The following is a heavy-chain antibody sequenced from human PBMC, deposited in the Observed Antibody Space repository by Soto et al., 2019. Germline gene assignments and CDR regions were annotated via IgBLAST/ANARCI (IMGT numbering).Heavy chain of an antibody. V-gene: IGHV1-18*01. CDR3: ARVVGALGHWFDP. J-gene: IGHJ5*02. D-gene: IGHD1-26*01. Sequence: ASVKVSCKASGYTFTSNAMHWVRQAPGQRLEWMGWISAYNYNTNYAQKLQGRVTMTTDTSTSTAYMELRSLRSDDTAVYYCARVVGALGHWFDPWGPGTLVTVSS. CDR1: GYTFTSNA. CDR2: ISAYNYNT.